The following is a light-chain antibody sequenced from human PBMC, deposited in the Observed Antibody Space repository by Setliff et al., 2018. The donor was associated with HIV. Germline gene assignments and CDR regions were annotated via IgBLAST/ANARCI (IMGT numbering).Light chain of an antibody. J-gene: IGLJ3*02. CDR3: QVWDNRDERPV. CDR1: NIGSKS. CDR2: HDS. Sequence: SYELTQPHSVSVATAQTGPRTCGGTNIGSKSVHWYQQRPGQAPVLVIHHDSARPSGIPERFSGSNSGNTATLTISWVEADDEAGYYCQVWDNRDERPVFGGGTQL. V-gene: IGLV3-21*04.